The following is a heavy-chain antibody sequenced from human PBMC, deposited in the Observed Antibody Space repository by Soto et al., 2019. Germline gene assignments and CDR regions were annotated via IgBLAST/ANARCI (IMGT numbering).Heavy chain of an antibody. CDR3: ARDWYYYDSSAEALDT. CDR2: ISSSGSSI. Sequence: GGSLRLSCAASGFTFSDYYMSWIRQAPGKGLEWVSYISSSGSSIYYADSVKGRFTISRDNAKNSLYLQMNSLRAEDTAVYYCARDWYYYDSSAEALDTWGQGPTVTVTS. J-gene: IGHJ6*01. CDR1: GFTFSDYY. D-gene: IGHD3-22*01. V-gene: IGHV3-11*01.